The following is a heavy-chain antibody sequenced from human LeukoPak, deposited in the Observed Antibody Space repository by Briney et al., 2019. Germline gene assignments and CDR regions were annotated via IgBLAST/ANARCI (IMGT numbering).Heavy chain of an antibody. V-gene: IGHV1-18*01. CDR2: ISAYNGNT. J-gene: IGHJ4*02. CDR3: ARVVRGVMTLDY. CDR1: GGTFSSYA. Sequence: ASVKVSCKASGGTFSSYAISWVRQAPGRGLEWMGWISAYNGNTNYAQKLQGRVTMTTDTSTSTAYMELRSLSSDDTAVYYCARVVRGVMTLDYWGQGTLVTVSS. D-gene: IGHD3-10*01.